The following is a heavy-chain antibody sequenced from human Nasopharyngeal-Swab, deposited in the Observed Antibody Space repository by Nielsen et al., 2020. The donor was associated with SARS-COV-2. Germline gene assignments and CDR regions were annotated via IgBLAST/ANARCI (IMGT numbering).Heavy chain of an antibody. Sequence: ASVTVSCKASGYTFTGYYMHWVRQAPGQGLEWMGRINPNSGGTNYAQKFQGRVTMTRDTSITTAYMELSRLRSDDTAVYYCARNDEVVRFGVDYWGQGTLVTVSS. D-gene: IGHD3-16*01. CDR2: INPNSGGT. CDR1: GYTFTGYY. J-gene: IGHJ4*02. CDR3: ARNDEVVRFGVDY. V-gene: IGHV1-2*06.